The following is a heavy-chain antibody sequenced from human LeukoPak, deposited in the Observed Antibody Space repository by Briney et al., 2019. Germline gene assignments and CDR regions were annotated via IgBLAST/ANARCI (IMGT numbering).Heavy chain of an antibody. CDR2: ISSNGGST. J-gene: IGHJ4*02. D-gene: IGHD4-17*01. CDR3: VKASVYGDYALGC. CDR1: GFTFSSYA. V-gene: IGHV3-64D*06. Sequence: GGSLRLSCSASGFTFSSYAMHWVRQAPGKGLEYVSAISSNGGSTYYADSVKGRFTISRDNSKNTLYLQMSSLRAEDTAVYYCVKASVYGDYALGCWGQGTLVTVSS.